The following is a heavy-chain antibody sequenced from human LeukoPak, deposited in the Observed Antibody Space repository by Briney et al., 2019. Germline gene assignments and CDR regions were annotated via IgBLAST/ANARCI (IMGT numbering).Heavy chain of an antibody. D-gene: IGHD3-10*01. V-gene: IGHV1-69*05. CDR1: GGTFSSYA. Sequence: GASVKVSCKASGGTFSSYAISWVRQAPGQGLEWTGGIIPIFGTANYAQKFQGRVTITTDESTSTAYMELSSLRSEDTAVYYCARRSWVGSGISDMDVWGQGTTVTVSS. CDR2: IIPIFGTA. J-gene: IGHJ6*02. CDR3: ARRSWVGSGISDMDV.